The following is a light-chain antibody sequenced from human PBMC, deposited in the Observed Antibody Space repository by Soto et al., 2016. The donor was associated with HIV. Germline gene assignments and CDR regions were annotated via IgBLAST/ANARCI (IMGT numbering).Light chain of an antibody. CDR2: DDN. J-gene: IGLJ3*02. CDR3: QIWDNINDHVV. Sequence: SYVLTQPPSVSAAPGETARITCGGNNVGSKSVHWYQQKPGQAPVPVVYDDNVRPSGIPDRFSGSKSGNTATLIISRVEAGDEADYYCQIWDNINDHVVFGGGTKVTVL. CDR1: NVGSKS. V-gene: IGLV3-21*01.